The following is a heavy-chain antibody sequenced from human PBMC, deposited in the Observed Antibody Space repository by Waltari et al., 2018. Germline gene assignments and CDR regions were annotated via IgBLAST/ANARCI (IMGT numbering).Heavy chain of an antibody. J-gene: IGHJ5*02. V-gene: IGHV1-69*05. CDR2: IITIFGTA. CDR1: GGTFSSYA. Sequence: QVQLVQSGAEVKKPGSSVKVSCKASGGTFSSYAISWVRQAPGQGREWMGGIITIFGTANYAQQFKGRVTSNTDESTRAAYMELSRLSCEDTAVYYCARAHVDIVATIRVDWFDPWGQGTLVTVSS. D-gene: IGHD5-12*01. CDR3: ARAHVDIVATIRVDWFDP.